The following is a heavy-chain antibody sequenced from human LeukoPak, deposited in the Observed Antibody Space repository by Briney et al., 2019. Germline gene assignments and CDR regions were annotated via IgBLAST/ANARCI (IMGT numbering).Heavy chain of an antibody. CDR2: IIPIFGTA. J-gene: IGHJ4*02. CDR3: ARDFYSNDFDY. CDR1: GGTFSSYA. D-gene: IGHD4-11*01. V-gene: IGHV1-69*05. Sequence: SVKVSCKASGGTFSSYAISWVRQAPGQGLEWMGGIIPIFGTANYAQKFQGRVTITTDESTSTAYTELSRLRSDDTAIYYCARDFYSNDFDYWGQGTLVTVSS.